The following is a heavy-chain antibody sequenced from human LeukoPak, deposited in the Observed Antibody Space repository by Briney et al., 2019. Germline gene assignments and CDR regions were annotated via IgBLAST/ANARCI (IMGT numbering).Heavy chain of an antibody. D-gene: IGHD2-2*01. CDR3: ARSYLIVVVPAALGIDP. V-gene: IGHV1-18*01. CDR1: GYAFTSYG. J-gene: IGHJ5*02. Sequence: ASVKVSCMASGYAFTSYGMSWVRQAPGQGLEWMGWISAYNGNTNYAQKLQGRVTMTTDTSTSTAYMELRSLRSDDTAVYYCARSYLIVVVPAALGIDPWGQGTLVTVSS. CDR2: ISAYNGNT.